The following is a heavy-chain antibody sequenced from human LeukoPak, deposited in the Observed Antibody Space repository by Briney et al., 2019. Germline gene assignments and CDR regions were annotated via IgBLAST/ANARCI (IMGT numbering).Heavy chain of an antibody. CDR1: GFTFSCFE. D-gene: IGHD3-10*02. CDR3: AELGITMIGGV. Sequence: GFLRISSAASGFTFSCFEMNWVRPAPGEGVGWVSYISSSASTIYSADSVKGRFTISRHNAKNSLYLPMNSLRAEDTAIYYCAELGITMIGGVWGKGTTVTISS. V-gene: IGHV3-48*03. CDR2: ISSSASTI. J-gene: IGHJ6*04.